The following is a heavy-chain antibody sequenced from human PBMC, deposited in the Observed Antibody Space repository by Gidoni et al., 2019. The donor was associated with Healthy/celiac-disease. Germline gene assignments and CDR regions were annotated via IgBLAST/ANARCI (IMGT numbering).Heavy chain of an antibody. CDR3: ARTYGSGSSMDV. J-gene: IGHJ6*02. D-gene: IGHD3-10*01. CDR2: ISSSSSYI. V-gene: IGHV3-21*01. CDR1: GFTFSSYS. Sequence: EVQLVESGGGLVKPGGSLRLSCAASGFTFSSYSMNWVRQAPGKGLEWVSSISSSSSYIYYAASVKGRVPISRDNAKNSLYLQMNSLRAEDTAVYYCARTYGSGSSMDVGGQGTTVTVSS.